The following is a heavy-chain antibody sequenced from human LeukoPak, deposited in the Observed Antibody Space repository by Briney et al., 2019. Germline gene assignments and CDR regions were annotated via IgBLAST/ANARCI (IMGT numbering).Heavy chain of an antibody. J-gene: IGHJ6*03. CDR1: GYSISSGYY. CDR2: IYHSGST. Sequence: SETLSLTCTVSGYSISSGYYWGWIWQPPGKGLEWIGSIYHSGSTYYNPSLKSRVTIPVDTSKNQFSLKLSSVTAADTAVYYCARGSNGDFWSDTYYYMDVWGKGTTVTVSS. D-gene: IGHD3-3*01. V-gene: IGHV4-38-2*02. CDR3: ARGSNGDFWSDTYYYMDV.